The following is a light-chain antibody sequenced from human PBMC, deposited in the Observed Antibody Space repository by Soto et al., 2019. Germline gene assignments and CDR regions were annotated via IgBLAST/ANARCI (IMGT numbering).Light chain of an antibody. J-gene: IGKJ1*01. V-gene: IGKV1-39*01. CDR3: HQSYSAPWT. Sequence: DIPVTQSPSSLSASVGDRVTITCRASQSISSYLNWYRQKPGRAPNLLIYAASKLRSGVPSRFSGSGSGTDFTLTISSLQPGDFAIYYCHQSYSAPWTFGQGTKVEIK. CDR2: AAS. CDR1: QSISSY.